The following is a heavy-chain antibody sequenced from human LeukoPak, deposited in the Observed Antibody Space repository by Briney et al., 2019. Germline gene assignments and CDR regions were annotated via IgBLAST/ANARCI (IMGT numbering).Heavy chain of an antibody. CDR2: INHSGST. Sequence: PSETLSLTCAVYGGSFSGYYWSWIRQPPGKGLEWIGGINHSGSTNYNPSLKSRVTISVDTSKNQFSLKLSSVTAADTAVYYCARGIEDTAMVTVWFDPWGQGTLVTVSS. V-gene: IGHV4-34*01. J-gene: IGHJ5*02. CDR3: ARGIEDTAMVTVWFDP. CDR1: GGSFSGYY. D-gene: IGHD5-18*01.